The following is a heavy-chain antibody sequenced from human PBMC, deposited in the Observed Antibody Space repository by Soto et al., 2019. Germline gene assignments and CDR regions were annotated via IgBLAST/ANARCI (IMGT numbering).Heavy chain of an antibody. CDR3: ARDSVDTAMVPRFGFDY. J-gene: IGHJ4*02. CDR1: GGSFSGYY. CDR2: INHSGST. D-gene: IGHD5-18*01. V-gene: IGHV4-34*01. Sequence: SETLSLTCAVYGGSFSGYYWSWIRQPPGKGLEWIGEINHSGSTNYNPSLKSRVTISVDTSKNQFSLKLSSVTAADTAVYYCARDSVDTAMVPRFGFDYWGQGTLVTVSS.